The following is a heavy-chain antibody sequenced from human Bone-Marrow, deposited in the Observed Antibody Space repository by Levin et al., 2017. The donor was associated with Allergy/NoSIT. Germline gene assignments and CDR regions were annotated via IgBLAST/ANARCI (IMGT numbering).Heavy chain of an antibody. J-gene: IGHJ4*02. CDR3: DGADF. V-gene: IGHV3-23*01. CDR1: GFTFSKRS. CDR2: INSDGTGT. D-gene: IGHD3-16*01. Sequence: GESLKISCVASGFTFSKRSMNWARQAPGKGLEWVSTINSDGTGTYYADAAKGRFTISRDNFKNTVSLQMNSLRVEDTAVYYCDGADFWGRGTLVTVSS.